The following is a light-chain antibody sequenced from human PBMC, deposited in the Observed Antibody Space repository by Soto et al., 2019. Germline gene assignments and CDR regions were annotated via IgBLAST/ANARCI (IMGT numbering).Light chain of an antibody. V-gene: IGLV2-23*03. Sequence: QSALTPPASVSGSPGQSITISCTGTSSDVGSYNLVSWYQQHPGKAPKLMIYEGSKRPSGVSNRFSGSKSGNTASLTISGLQAEDEADYYCCSYAGSSTFPYVFGTGTKLTVL. CDR3: CSYAGSSTFPYV. CDR2: EGS. CDR1: SSDVGSYNL. J-gene: IGLJ1*01.